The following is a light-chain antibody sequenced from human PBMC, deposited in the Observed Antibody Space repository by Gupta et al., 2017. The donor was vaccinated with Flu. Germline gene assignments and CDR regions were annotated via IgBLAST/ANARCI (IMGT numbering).Light chain of an antibody. Sequence: QSALTQPASVSGSPGQSITISCTGTSSDVGGYNYVSWYQKHPGKAHKLMIYEVSNRPAGVSNRFSGSKSGNTASLTISERQEEDAADYYCSSYTSSSTWVFGGGTKLTVL. V-gene: IGLV2-14*01. CDR3: SSYTSSSTWV. CDR2: EVS. CDR1: SSDVGGYNY. J-gene: IGLJ3*02.